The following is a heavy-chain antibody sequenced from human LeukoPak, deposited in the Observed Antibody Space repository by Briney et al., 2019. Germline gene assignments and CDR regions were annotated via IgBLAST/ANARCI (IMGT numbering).Heavy chain of an antibody. V-gene: IGHV4-34*01. CDR1: GGSFSGYY. D-gene: IGHD6-19*01. Sequence: SETLSLTCAVYGGSFSGYYWSWIRQPPGKGLEWIGEINHSGSTNYNPSLKSRVTISVDTSKNQFSLKLSSVTAADTAVYYCARGLYQWLGPYYYYYMDVWGKGTTVTVSS. CDR3: ARGLYQWLGPYYYYYMDV. CDR2: INHSGST. J-gene: IGHJ6*03.